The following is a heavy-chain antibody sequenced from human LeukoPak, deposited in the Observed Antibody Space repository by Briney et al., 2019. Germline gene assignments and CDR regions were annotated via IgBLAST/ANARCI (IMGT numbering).Heavy chain of an antibody. D-gene: IGHD3-9*01. J-gene: IGHJ6*02. CDR1: GFTFSSYA. CDR3: AEWASYDILTGYSTNRYYYGMDV. Sequence: GGSLRLSCAASGFTFSSYAMSWVRQAPGKGLEWVSAISGSGGSTYYADSVKGRFTISRDNSKNTLYLQMNSLRAEDTAVYYCAEWASYDILTGYSTNRYYYGMDVWGQGTTVTVSS. V-gene: IGHV3-23*01. CDR2: ISGSGGST.